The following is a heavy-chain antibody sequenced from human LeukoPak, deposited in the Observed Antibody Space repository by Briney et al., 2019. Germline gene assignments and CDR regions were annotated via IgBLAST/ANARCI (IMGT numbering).Heavy chain of an antibody. CDR3: ARRAVE. D-gene: IGHD6-19*01. V-gene: IGHV3-53*01. Sequence: PGRSLRLSCAASGFTFDDYGMSWVRQAPGKGLEWVSVIYSGGTTYYADSVKGRFTISRDNSKNTLYLQMNSLRAEDTAVYYCARRAVEWGQGTLVTVSS. CDR2: IYSGGTT. CDR1: GFTFDDYG. J-gene: IGHJ4*02.